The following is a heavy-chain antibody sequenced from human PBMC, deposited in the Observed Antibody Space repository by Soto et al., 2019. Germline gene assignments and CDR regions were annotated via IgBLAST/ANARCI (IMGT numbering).Heavy chain of an antibody. J-gene: IGHJ4*02. CDR3: ARGPRKVLWFPNVY. D-gene: IGHD3-10*01. CDR2: ISPSSGGT. V-gene: IGHV1-2*02. Sequence: QVQLDQSASEVQKPGTSVKVSCTASGYSFNDYYIHWVRQAPGQGPEWMGWISPSSGGTHYAPKFEGRVTLTRDTSISTAYMDLSTLRSDDTAVYYCARGPRKVLWFPNVYWGQGTLVTVSS. CDR1: GYSFNDYY.